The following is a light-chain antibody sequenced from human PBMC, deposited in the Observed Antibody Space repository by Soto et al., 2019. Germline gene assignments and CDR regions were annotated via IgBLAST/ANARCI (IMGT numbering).Light chain of an antibody. Sequence: DLQMTQSPSTLSPSIGDRITISCRASQSIGNRLAWYQQKPGTAPKVLIYDASTLESGVPSRFSGSGSGTNFILTISSLQPDDFATYYCQHYGGLWTFGLGTKVE. J-gene: IGKJ1*01. CDR3: QHYGGLWT. CDR2: DAS. CDR1: QSIGNR. V-gene: IGKV1-5*01.